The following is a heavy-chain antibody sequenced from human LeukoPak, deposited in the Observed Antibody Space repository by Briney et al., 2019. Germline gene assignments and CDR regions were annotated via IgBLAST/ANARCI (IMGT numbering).Heavy chain of an antibody. J-gene: IGHJ4*02. V-gene: IGHV3-7*01. Sequence: GGSLRLSCAASGFTLRSSWMSWVRHIPGKGLEWLANIKDDGTEKYYVDSVKGRFNISRDNAKNSLFLQMNSLRPEDTAVYYCTRDYFRTWDYWGQGTLVTVSS. D-gene: IGHD1/OR15-1a*01. CDR1: GFTLRSSW. CDR3: TRDYFRTWDY. CDR2: IKDDGTEK.